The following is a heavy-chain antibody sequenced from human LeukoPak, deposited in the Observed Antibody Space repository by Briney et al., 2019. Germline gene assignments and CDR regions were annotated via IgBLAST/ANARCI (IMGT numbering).Heavy chain of an antibody. CDR1: GYTFTGSY. D-gene: IGHD3-22*01. CDR2: INPNSGGT. Sequence: ASVKVSFKASGYTFTGSYMHWVRQAPGQGLEWMGWINPNSGGTNYAQKFRGRVTMTRDTSISTAYMELSRLKSDDTAFYYCAKYYYDSYEGYYFDYWGQGTLVTVSS. CDR3: AKYYYDSYEGYYFDY. V-gene: IGHV1-2*02. J-gene: IGHJ4*02.